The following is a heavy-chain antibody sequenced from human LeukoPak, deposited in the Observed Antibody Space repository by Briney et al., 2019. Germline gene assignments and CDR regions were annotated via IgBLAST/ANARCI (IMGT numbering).Heavy chain of an antibody. D-gene: IGHD6-19*01. CDR1: GFTVSSNY. J-gene: IGHJ3*02. V-gene: IGHV3-23*01. Sequence: GGSLRLSCAASGFTVSSNYMSWVRQAPGKGLEWVSAISGSGGSTYYADSVKGRFTISRDNSKNTLYLQMNSLRAEDTAVYYCAKAASGYSSGWGDDAFDIWGQGTMVTVSS. CDR3: AKAASGYSSGWGDDAFDI. CDR2: ISGSGGST.